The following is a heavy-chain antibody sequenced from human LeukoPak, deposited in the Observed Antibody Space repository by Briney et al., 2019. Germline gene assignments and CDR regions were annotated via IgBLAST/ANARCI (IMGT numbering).Heavy chain of an antibody. Sequence: PSETLSLTCAVYGGSFSGYYWSWIRQPPGKGLEWIGEINHSGSTNYNPSLKSRVTISVDTSKNQFSLKLSSVTAADTAVYYCARVHYDSSGYPLDYWGQGTLVTVSS. D-gene: IGHD3-22*01. CDR1: GGSFSGYY. CDR3: ARVHYDSSGYPLDY. CDR2: INHSGST. J-gene: IGHJ4*02. V-gene: IGHV4-34*01.